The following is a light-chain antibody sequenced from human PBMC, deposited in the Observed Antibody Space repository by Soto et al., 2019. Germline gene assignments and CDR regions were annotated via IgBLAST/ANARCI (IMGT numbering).Light chain of an antibody. V-gene: IGKV1-39*01. CDR2: AAS. CDR1: QSITNF. J-gene: IGKJ4*01. CDR3: QQSYSSPLT. Sequence: DIQMTQSPSSMSASVGDRVTITCRASQSITNFLNWYQQKPGKAPQLLIYAASSLQSGVPARFSGGGSGTDFTLTISSLQPEDSATYYCQQSYSSPLTFGGGTKVEIK.